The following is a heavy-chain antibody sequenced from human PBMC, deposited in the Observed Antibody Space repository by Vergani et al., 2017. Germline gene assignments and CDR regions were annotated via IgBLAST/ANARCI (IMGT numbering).Heavy chain of an antibody. CDR1: GGSISSGDYY. V-gene: IGHV4-30-4*08. D-gene: IGHD3-22*01. Sequence: QVQLQESGPGLVKPSQTLSLTCTVSGGSISSGDYYWSWIRQPPGKGLEWIWYIYYSGSTYYNPSLKSRVTISVDTSKNQFSLKLSSVTAADTAMYYCARFRKLTTQIDYWGQGTLVTVSS. J-gene: IGHJ4*02. CDR2: IYYSGST. CDR3: ARFRKLTTQIDY.